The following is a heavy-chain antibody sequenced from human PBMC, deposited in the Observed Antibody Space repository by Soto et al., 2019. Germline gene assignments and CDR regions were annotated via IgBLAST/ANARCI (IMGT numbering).Heavy chain of an antibody. CDR1: GFIFKMYW. J-gene: IGHJ4*02. Sequence: PGGSLRLSCAASGFIFKMYWMHWVRQSPGKGLVWISRIYNDGTYSDYADSVRGRFTISRDNVNDTLYLQVNNLRAEDSGLYYCTRGPRPISTGTGAYWGQGTQVTVPS. V-gene: IGHV3-74*01. D-gene: IGHD3-10*01. CDR3: TRGPRPISTGTGAY. CDR2: IYNDGTYS.